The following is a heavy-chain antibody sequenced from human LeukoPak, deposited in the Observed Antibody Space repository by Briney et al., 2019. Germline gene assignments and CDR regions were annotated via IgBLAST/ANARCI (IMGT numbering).Heavy chain of an antibody. V-gene: IGHV3-11*01. Sequence: GGFLRLSCAASGFAFSDYYMSWIRQAPGKGLEWVSYISSSGSTIYYADSVKGRFTISRDNAKNSLYLQMNSLRAEDTAVYYCARDRFRRSSWLDVWGKGTTVTVSS. CDR3: ARDRFRRSSWLDV. CDR1: GFAFSDYY. CDR2: ISSSGSTI. D-gene: IGHD6-13*01. J-gene: IGHJ6*04.